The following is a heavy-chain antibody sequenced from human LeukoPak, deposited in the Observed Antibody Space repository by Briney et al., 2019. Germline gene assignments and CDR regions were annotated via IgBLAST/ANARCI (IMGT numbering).Heavy chain of an antibody. Sequence: GGSLRLSCAASGFTVSSNYMSWVRQAPGKGLEWASVIYSGGSTYYADSVKGRFTISRDNSKNTLYLQMNSLRAEDTAVYYCARAPVGATLHAFDIWGQGTMVTISS. D-gene: IGHD1-26*01. CDR3: ARAPVGATLHAFDI. CDR1: GFTVSSNY. J-gene: IGHJ3*02. CDR2: IYSGGST. V-gene: IGHV3-66*01.